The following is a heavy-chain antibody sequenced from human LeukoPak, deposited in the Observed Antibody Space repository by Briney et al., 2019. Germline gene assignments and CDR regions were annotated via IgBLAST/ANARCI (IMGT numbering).Heavy chain of an antibody. J-gene: IGHJ4*02. Sequence: GGSLRLSCAASGFTFSSYAMSWVRQAPGKGLEWVSAISGSGASTYYADSVKGRFTISRDNSKNTLYLQMNSLRAEDTAVYYCARLAPSSPNIVVVPAAGTPFDYWGQGTLVTVSS. CDR2: ISGSGAST. V-gene: IGHV3-23*01. D-gene: IGHD2-2*01. CDR3: ARLAPSSPNIVVVPAAGTPFDY. CDR1: GFTFSSYA.